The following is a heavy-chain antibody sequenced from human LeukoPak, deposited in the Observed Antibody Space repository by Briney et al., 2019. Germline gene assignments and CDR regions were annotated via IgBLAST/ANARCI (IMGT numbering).Heavy chain of an antibody. Sequence: GGSLRLSCAASGFSFTYSTMNWVRLAPGKGLEWVSSITSSSGNIYYPDSVRGRFTVSRDNAKNSLYLQMNSLIAEDSAVYYCVRIPNNAGFPNWFDPWGQGTLVSVSS. CDR2: ITSSSGNI. V-gene: IGHV3-21*01. J-gene: IGHJ5*02. CDR3: VRIPNNAGFPNWFDP. D-gene: IGHD3-9*01. CDR1: GFSFTYST.